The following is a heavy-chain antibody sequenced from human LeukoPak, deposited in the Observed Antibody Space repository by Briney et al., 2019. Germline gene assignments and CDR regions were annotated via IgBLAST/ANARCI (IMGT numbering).Heavy chain of an antibody. V-gene: IGHV4-31*03. CDR3: ARGKVVVVPAAMADYYYMDV. J-gene: IGHJ6*03. D-gene: IGHD2-2*01. CDR2: IYYSGST. Sequence: SQTLSLTCTVSGGSISSGGYYWSWIRQHPGKGREWIGYIYYSGSTYYNPSLKSRVTISVDTSKNQFSLKLSSVTAADTAVYYCARGKVVVVPAAMADYYYMDVWGKGTTVTVS. CDR1: GGSISSGGYY.